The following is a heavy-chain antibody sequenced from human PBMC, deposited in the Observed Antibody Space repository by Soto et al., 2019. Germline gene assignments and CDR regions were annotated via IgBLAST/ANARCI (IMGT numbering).Heavy chain of an antibody. CDR1: GFTFSNAW. CDR3: TTGYLWFGEQHQEYYYYMDV. J-gene: IGHJ6*03. D-gene: IGHD3-10*01. V-gene: IGHV3-15*01. CDR2: IKSKTDGGTT. Sequence: PGGSLRLSCAASGFTFSNAWMSWVRQAPGKGLEWVGRIKSKTDGGTTDYAAPVKGRFTISRDDSKNTLYLQMNSLKTEDTAVYYCTTGYLWFGEQHQEYYYYMDVWGKGTTVTVSS.